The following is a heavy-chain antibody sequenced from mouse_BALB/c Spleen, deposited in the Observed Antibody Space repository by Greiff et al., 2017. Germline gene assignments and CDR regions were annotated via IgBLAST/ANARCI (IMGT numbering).Heavy chain of an antibody. V-gene: IGHV2-6-7*01. D-gene: IGHD1-1*01. CDR3: ARDNGGRGYAMDY. J-gene: IGHJ4*01. CDR2: IWGDGST. CDR1: GFSLTGYG. Sequence: QVQLKESGPGLVAPSQSLSITCTVSGFSLTGYGVNWVRQPPGKGLEWLGMIWGDGSTDYNSALKSRLSISKDNSKSQVFLKMNSLQTDDTARYYCARDNGGRGYAMDYWGQGTSVTVSS.